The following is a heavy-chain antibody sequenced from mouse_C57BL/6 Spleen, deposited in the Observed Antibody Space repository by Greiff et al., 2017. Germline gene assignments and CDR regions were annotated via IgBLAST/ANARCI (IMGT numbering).Heavy chain of an antibody. J-gene: IGHJ1*03. V-gene: IGHV1-78*01. CDR1: GYTFTDHT. CDR3: ARGDGITTVVATDWYFDV. Sequence: VQLQQSDAELVKPGASVKISCKVSGYTFTDHTIHWMKQRPEQGLEWIGYIYPRDGSTKYNEKFKGKATLTADKSSSTAYMQLNSLTSEDSAVYFCARGDGITTVVATDWYFDVWGTGTTVTVSS. CDR2: IYPRDGST. D-gene: IGHD1-1*01.